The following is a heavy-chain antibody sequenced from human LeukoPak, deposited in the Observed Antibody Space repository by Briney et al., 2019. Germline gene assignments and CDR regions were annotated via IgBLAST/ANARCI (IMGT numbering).Heavy chain of an antibody. CDR3: AKDSRIAAAGTIGHSYYFDY. CDR2: IRYDGSNK. V-gene: IGHV3-30*02. J-gene: IGHJ4*02. CDR1: GFSFSSYG. D-gene: IGHD6-13*01. Sequence: GGSLRLSCAASGFSFSSYGMHWVRQAPGKGLEWVAFIRYDGSNKYYADSVKGRFTISRDNSKNTLYLQMNSLRAEDTAVYYCAKDSRIAAAGTIGHSYYFDYWGQGTLVTVSS.